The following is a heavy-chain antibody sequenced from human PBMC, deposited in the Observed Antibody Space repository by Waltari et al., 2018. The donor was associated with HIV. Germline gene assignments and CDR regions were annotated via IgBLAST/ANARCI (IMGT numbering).Heavy chain of an antibody. D-gene: IGHD2-2*01. Sequence: QVQLVESWGGVFQPGRSLSLSCGSYGFPFSTYYMHLVRQAPGKGLEWVAVISYDGSNKYYADSVKGRFTISRDNSKNTLYLQMNSLRAEDTAVYYCARDPQYCSSTSCSYYFDYWGQGTLVTVSS. V-gene: IGHV3-30-3*01. CDR1: GFPFSTYY. J-gene: IGHJ4*02. CDR3: ARDPQYCSSTSCSYYFDY. CDR2: ISYDGSNK.